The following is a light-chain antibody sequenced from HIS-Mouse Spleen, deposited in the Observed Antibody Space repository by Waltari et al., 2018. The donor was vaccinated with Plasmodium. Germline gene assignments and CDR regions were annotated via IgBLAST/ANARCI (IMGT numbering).Light chain of an antibody. CDR2: KDS. V-gene: IGLV3-25*03. CDR3: QSADSSGTWV. Sequence: SYELTQPPPVSVSPGQTARLTCSGDALPKQHAYWYQQKPGQAPVLVIYKDSERPSGNPERFSGSSSGTTVTLTISGVQAEDEADYYCQSADSSGTWVFGGGTKLTVL. J-gene: IGLJ3*02. CDR1: ALPKQH.